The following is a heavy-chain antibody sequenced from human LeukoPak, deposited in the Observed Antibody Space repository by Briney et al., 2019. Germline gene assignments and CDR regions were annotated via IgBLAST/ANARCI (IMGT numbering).Heavy chain of an antibody. V-gene: IGHV3-23*01. J-gene: IGHJ6*03. CDR2: ISGSGGST. CDR3: ASSGYYPPYYYYYYMDV. CDR1: GFTFSSYA. D-gene: IGHD3-3*01. Sequence: PGGSLRLSCAASGFTFSSYAMSWVRQAPGKGLEWVSAISGSGGSTYYADSVKGRFTISRDNSKNTLSLQMNSLRVEDTAVYYCASSGYYPPYYYYYYMDVWGKGTTVTVSS.